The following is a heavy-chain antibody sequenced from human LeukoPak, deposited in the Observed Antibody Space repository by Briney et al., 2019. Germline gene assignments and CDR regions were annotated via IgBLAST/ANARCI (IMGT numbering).Heavy chain of an antibody. V-gene: IGHV3-64*01. CDR3: ARGTYYYDSSGYYYDYFDY. Sequence: PGGSLRLSCAASGFTFSSYAMHWVRQAPGKGLEYVSAISSNGGSTYYANSVKGRFTISRDNSKNTLYLQMGSLRAEDMAVYYCARGTYYYDSSGYYYDYFDYWGQGTLVTVSS. D-gene: IGHD3-22*01. J-gene: IGHJ4*02. CDR2: ISSNGGST. CDR1: GFTFSSYA.